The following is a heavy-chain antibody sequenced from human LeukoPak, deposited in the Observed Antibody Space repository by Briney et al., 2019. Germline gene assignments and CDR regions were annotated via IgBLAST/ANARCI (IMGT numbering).Heavy chain of an antibody. D-gene: IGHD1-26*01. CDR2: FDPEEGET. J-gene: IGHJ3*02. CDR1: GYTLTELS. V-gene: IGHV1-24*01. CDR3: ATPSGSHDAFDI. Sequence: ASVKVSCKVSGYTLTELSMHWVRQAPGKGLEWMGGFDPEEGETIYAQKFQGRVTMTEDTSTDTAYMELSSLRSEDTAVYYCATPSGSHDAFDIWGQGTMVTVSS.